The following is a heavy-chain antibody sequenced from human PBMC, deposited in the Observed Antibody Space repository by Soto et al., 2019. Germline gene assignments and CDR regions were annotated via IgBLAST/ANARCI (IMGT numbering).Heavy chain of an antibody. Sequence: GGSLRLSCAASGFTFSSYAMHWVRQAPGKGLEWVAVISYDGSNKYYADSVKGRFTISRDNSKNTLYLQMNSLRAEDTAVYYCARDGIAARLSNWFDPWGQGTLVTVSS. V-gene: IGHV3-30-3*01. CDR3: ARDGIAARLSNWFDP. D-gene: IGHD6-6*01. J-gene: IGHJ5*02. CDR1: GFTFSSYA. CDR2: ISYDGSNK.